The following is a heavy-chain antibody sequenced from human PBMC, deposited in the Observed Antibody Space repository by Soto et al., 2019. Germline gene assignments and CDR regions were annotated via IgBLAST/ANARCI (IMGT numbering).Heavy chain of an antibody. J-gene: IGHJ4*02. CDR3: ASYDFWSGLGVYYFDY. CDR1: GFTFSSYA. D-gene: IGHD3-3*01. V-gene: IGHV3-30-3*01. Sequence: HPGGSLRLSCAASGFTFSSYAMHWVRQAPGKGLGWVAVISYDGSNKYYAASVKGRFTISRDNSKNTLYLQMNSLRAEDTAVYCCASYDFWSGLGVYYFDYWGQGTLVTVSS. CDR2: ISYDGSNK.